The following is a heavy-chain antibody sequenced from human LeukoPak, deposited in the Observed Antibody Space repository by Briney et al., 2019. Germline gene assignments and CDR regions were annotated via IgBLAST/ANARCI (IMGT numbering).Heavy chain of an antibody. J-gene: IGHJ6*03. V-gene: IGHV4-59*08. CDR2: IYYSWST. CDR3: ARHFAFSYYYMDV. CDR1: GGSISSYY. Sequence: SETLSLTCTGSGGSISSYYWSWIRQPPGKGLEWIGYIYYSWSTNYNPSPKSRVTISVDTSKNQFSLKLSSVTAADTAVYYCARHFAFSYYYMDVWGKATTVAVSS.